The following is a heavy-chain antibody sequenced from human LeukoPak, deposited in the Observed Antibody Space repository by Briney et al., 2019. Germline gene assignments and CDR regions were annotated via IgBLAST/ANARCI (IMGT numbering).Heavy chain of an antibody. CDR2: ISNSGGST. CDR3: AKDGYVSWAYQLSHFDY. V-gene: IGHV3-23*01. D-gene: IGHD2-2*03. Sequence: PGGSLRLSCAASGFTFSSYWMHWVRQAPGKGLEWVSAISNSGGSTYYADSVKGRFTISRVNSKNTLYLQMNSLRAEDTAVYYCAKDGYVSWAYQLSHFDYWGQGTLVTVSS. J-gene: IGHJ4*02. CDR1: GFTFSSYW.